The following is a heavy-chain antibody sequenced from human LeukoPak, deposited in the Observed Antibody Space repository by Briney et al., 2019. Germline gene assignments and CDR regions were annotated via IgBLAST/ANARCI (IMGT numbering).Heavy chain of an antibody. CDR2: IYPGDSDT. CDR3: ARWGTYYYDSSGYYSYYFDY. CDR1: GYSFTSYW. D-gene: IGHD3-22*01. Sequence: GESLEISCKGSGYSFTSYWIGWVRQMPGKGLEWMGIIYPGDSDTRYSPSFQGQVTISADKSISTAYLQWSSLKASDTAMYYCARWGTYYYDSSGYYSYYFDYWGQGTLVTVSS. V-gene: IGHV5-51*01. J-gene: IGHJ4*02.